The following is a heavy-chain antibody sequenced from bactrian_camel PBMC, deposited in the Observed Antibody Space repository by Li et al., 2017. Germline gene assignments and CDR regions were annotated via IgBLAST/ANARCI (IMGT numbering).Heavy chain of an antibody. J-gene: IGHJ4*01. V-gene: IGHV3S10*01. D-gene: IGHD4*01. CDR2: FYRDGDT. Sequence: DVQLVESGGGSVQPGGSLRLSCTATGFTFEDVHAAWYRQAPGRRCELVSAFYRDGDTCYSRSVKGRFTISRDNDKRRVYLQMESLRPEDSADYFCATNPPRQPRDDDEPSCDEYIEWGQGTQVTVS. CDR3: ATNPPRQPRDDDEPSCDEYIE. CDR1: GFTFEDVH.